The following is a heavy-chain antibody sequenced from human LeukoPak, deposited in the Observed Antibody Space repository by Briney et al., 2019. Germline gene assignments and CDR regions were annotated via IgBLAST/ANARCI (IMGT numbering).Heavy chain of an antibody. J-gene: IGHJ4*02. CDR1: GFTFSNYA. CDR2: ITGSGTTT. Sequence: PGGSLRLSCAASGFTFSNYAMSWVRQAPGKGLEWVSAITGSGTTTYYADSVKGRFTVSRDNSKNTVYLQMNSLRAEDTAVYYCANDIPRVRGVIIPYDSYWGQGTLVTVSS. CDR3: ANDIPRVRGVIIPYDSY. D-gene: IGHD3-10*01. V-gene: IGHV3-23*01.